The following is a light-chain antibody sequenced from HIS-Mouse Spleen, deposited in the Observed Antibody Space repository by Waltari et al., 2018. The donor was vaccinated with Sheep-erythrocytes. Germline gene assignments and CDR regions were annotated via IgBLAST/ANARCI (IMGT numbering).Light chain of an antibody. CDR1: QSVLYSSNNKNY. CDR2: WAS. V-gene: IGKV4-1*01. J-gene: IGKJ4*01. Sequence: DIVMTQSPDSLAVSLGERATINCKSSQSVLYSSNNKNYLAWYQQKPGQPPKLLIYWASTRESGVPDRFSGSGSGTDFTLTISSLQAEDVAVYYCQQYYSTPLTFGGGKEVEFK. CDR3: QQYYSTPLT.